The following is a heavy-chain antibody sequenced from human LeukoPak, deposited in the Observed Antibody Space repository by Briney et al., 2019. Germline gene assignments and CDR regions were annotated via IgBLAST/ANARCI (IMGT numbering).Heavy chain of an antibody. CDR3: ARDATRGGDNDY. Sequence: GGSLRLSCAASGFTFSSHWMHWVRQAPGKGLVWVSRINSDGSSISYADSVKGRFTISRDNSRNSLYLQMSSLRADDTAVYYCARDATRGGDNDYWGQGTRVIVSS. J-gene: IGHJ4*02. CDR1: GFTFSSHW. CDR2: INSDGSSI. D-gene: IGHD2-21*02. V-gene: IGHV3-74*01.